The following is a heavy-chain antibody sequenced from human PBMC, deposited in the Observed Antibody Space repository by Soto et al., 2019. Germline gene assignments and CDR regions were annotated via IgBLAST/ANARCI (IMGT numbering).Heavy chain of an antibody. CDR2: IYPGDSET. CDR1: GDSFTSYW. D-gene: IGHD2-2*01. Sequence: GESLRISCTGSGDSFTSYWTGRVRQIHGKGLEWMGIIYPGDSETRYSPSFQGQVTISADKSISTAYLQWSSLKASDTAMYYCARLSDCSSTSCYGHGMDVWGQGTTVTVSS. J-gene: IGHJ6*02. V-gene: IGHV5-51*01. CDR3: ARLSDCSSTSCYGHGMDV.